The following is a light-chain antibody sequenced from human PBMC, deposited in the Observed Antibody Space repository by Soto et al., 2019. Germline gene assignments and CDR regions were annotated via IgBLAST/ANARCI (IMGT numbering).Light chain of an antibody. CDR3: QQLRSYPST. V-gene: IGKV1-9*01. J-gene: IGKJ4*01. CDR2: DAS. Sequence: IHLTQSPSSLSASVRDRVPVTCLASQDIRNYLAWYQQKPGKAPKLLICDASTLYSGVPSRFSGSGSGTDFTLTISGLQPEDFAAYYCQQLRSYPSTVGGVSKV. CDR1: QDIRNY.